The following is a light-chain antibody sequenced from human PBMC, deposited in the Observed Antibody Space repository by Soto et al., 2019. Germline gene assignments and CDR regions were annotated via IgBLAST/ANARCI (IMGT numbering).Light chain of an antibody. Sequence: DIHMTQSPSTLSASVGDRVTITCRASQSISIWLAWYQQKPGKAPNLLIYKTSSLETGVPSRFSGSGSWTEFTLTISSLQPDDCATYYCQHDYYYSWTLGQGTKVEVK. CDR3: QHDYYYSWT. CDR1: QSISIW. CDR2: KTS. J-gene: IGKJ1*01. V-gene: IGKV1-5*03.